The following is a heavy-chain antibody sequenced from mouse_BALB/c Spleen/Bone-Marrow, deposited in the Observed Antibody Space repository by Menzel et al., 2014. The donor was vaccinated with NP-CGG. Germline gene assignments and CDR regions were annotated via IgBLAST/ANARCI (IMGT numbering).Heavy chain of an antibody. Sequence: DVKLQESGAELVKPGASVKLSCTASGFNIIYAYIHWVKQRPEQGLEWIGRIYPANGNTNYDPKFQGKATITADTSSNTAYLHLNSLTSEDTAVYYCARSPGEVNYWGQGTLVTVSA. CDR1: GFNIIYAY. V-gene: IGHV14-3*02. CDR3: ARSPGEVNY. CDR2: IYPANGNT. J-gene: IGHJ3*01. D-gene: IGHD1-3*01.